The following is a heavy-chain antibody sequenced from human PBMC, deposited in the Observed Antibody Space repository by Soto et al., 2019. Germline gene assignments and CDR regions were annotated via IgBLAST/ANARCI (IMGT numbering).Heavy chain of an antibody. V-gene: IGHV4-39*01. CDR1: GGSISSSSYY. Sequence: PSETLSLTCTVSGGSISSSSYYWGWIRQPPGKGLEWIGSIYYSGSTYYNPSLKSRVTISVDTSKNQFSLKLSSVTAADTAMYYCMLSSRWKGFSYCGMGXLGTNSS. CDR3: MLSSRWKGFSY. CDR2: IYYSGST. J-gene: IGHJ4*02. D-gene: IGHD3-22*01.